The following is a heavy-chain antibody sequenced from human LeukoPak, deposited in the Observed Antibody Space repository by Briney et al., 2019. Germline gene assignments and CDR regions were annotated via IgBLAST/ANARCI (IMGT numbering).Heavy chain of an antibody. Sequence: GGSLRLSCAASGFTFDDYGMSWVRQAPGKGLEWVSGINWNGGSTGYADSVKGRFTISRDNAKNSLYLQMNSLRAEDTALYYCARGGYYYGSGSYYFYHGYWGQGTLVTVSS. J-gene: IGHJ4*02. CDR2: INWNGGST. CDR3: ARGGYYYGSGSYYFYHGY. D-gene: IGHD3-10*01. CDR1: GFTFDDYG. V-gene: IGHV3-20*04.